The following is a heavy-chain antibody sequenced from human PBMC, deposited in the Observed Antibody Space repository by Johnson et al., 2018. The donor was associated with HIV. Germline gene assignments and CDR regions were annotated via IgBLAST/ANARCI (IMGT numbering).Heavy chain of an antibody. Sequence: VQLVESGGGLVQPWGSLRLSCAASGFTFSSYDMHWVRQATGKGLEWVSAIGTAGDTYYPGSVKGRFTISRENAKNSLYLQMNSLRAGDTAVYYCAREVAGGAFDICGQGTMVTVSS. D-gene: IGHD2-15*01. CDR1: GFTFSSYD. CDR2: IGTAGDT. V-gene: IGHV3-13*01. J-gene: IGHJ3*02. CDR3: AREVAGGAFDI.